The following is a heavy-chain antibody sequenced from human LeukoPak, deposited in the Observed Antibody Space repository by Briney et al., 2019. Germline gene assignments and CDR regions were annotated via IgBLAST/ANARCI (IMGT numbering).Heavy chain of an antibody. CDR1: GGSFSNYV. J-gene: IGHJ5*02. D-gene: IGHD3-10*01. CDR2: IIPMAGMP. V-gene: IGHV1-69*04. Sequence: ASVKVSCKSSGGSFSNYVISWVRQAPGQGLEWMGRIIPMAGMPNYAPKLLGRVTITADISTSTAYMELSSLRSEDTAVYYCARYITMVRGGSWFDPWGQGTLVTVSS. CDR3: ARYITMVRGGSWFDP.